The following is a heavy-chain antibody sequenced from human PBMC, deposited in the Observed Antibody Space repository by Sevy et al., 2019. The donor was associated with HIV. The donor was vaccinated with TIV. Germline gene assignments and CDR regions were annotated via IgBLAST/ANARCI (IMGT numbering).Heavy chain of an antibody. CDR2: IYSGGST. CDR3: ARVGLWRENAFDI. Sequence: GGSLRLSCAASGFTVSSNYMSWVRQAPGKGLEWVSVIYSGGSTYYADSVKGRFTTSRDNSKNTLYLQMNRLRAEDTAVYYCARVGLWRENAFDIWGQGTMVTVSS. D-gene: IGHD3-16*01. V-gene: IGHV3-53*01. CDR1: GFTVSSNY. J-gene: IGHJ3*02.